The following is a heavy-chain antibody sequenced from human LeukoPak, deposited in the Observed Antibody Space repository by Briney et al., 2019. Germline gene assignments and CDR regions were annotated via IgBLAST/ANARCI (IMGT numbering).Heavy chain of an antibody. J-gene: IGHJ6*03. V-gene: IGHV4-34*01. CDR2: ITHNGGT. CDR1: GGSFRGYI. Sequence: SETLSLTCAVYGGSFRGYIWGWVRQTPGKGLEWLGEITHNGGTNYMPSLSGRVSVFQDVSKNQFSLKLSSVTAADTGVYYCARGNSGSHWGDHYFYMDVWGKGTTVIVSS. D-gene: IGHD1-26*01. CDR3: ARGNSGSHWGDHYFYMDV.